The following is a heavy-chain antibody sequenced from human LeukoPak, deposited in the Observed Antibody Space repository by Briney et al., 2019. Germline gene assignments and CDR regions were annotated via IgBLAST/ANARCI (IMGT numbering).Heavy chain of an antibody. V-gene: IGHV4-38-2*02. CDR1: GYSISSGYY. CDR3: ARGLKSSGRAVGYYYYMDV. D-gene: IGHD3-10*01. CDR2: IYHSGST. Sequence: PSETLSLTCTVSGYSISSGYYWGWIRQPPGKGLEWIGSIYHSGSTNYNPSLKSRVTISVDTSKNQFSLKLSSVTAADTAVYYCARGLKSSGRAVGYYYYMDVWGKGTTVTVSS. J-gene: IGHJ6*03.